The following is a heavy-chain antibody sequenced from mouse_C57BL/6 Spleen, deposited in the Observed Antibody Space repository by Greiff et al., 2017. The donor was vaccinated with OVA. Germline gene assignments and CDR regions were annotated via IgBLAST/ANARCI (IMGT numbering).Heavy chain of an antibody. D-gene: IGHD6-5*01. CDR1: GYTFTDYY. J-gene: IGHJ1*03. Sequence: QVHVKQSGAELVRPGASVKLSCKASGYTFTDYYINWVKQRPGQGLEWIARIYPGSGNTYYNEKFKGKATLTAEKSSSTAYMQLSSLTSEDSAVYFCARGEAYYWYFDVWGTGTTVTVSS. CDR2: IYPGSGNT. CDR3: ARGEAYYWYFDV. V-gene: IGHV1-76*01.